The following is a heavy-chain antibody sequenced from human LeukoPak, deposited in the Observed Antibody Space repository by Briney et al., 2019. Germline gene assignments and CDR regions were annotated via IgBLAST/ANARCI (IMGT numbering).Heavy chain of an antibody. CDR3: AREYYDFWSGYFRPGELGFDP. J-gene: IGHJ5*02. CDR2: ISSSGSTI. CDR1: GFTFSSYE. D-gene: IGHD3-3*01. Sequence: PGGSLRLSCGASGFTFSSYEMNWVRQAPGKGLEWVSYISSSGSTIYYADPVKGGFTISRDTAKHSLYLQMNSLRAEDTAVYYCAREYYDFWSGYFRPGELGFDPWGQGTLVTVSP. V-gene: IGHV3-48*03.